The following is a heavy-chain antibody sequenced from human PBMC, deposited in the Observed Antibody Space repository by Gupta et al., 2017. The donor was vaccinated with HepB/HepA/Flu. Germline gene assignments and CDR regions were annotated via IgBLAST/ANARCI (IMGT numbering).Heavy chain of an antibody. CDR3: AGTLEYSSSYFDY. V-gene: IGHV4-59*08. CDR1: GGSISSYY. Sequence: QVQLQESGPGLVKPSETLSLTCTVSGGSISSYYWSWIRQPPGKGMEWIGYIYDSGSTNYNPSLKSRVTIAVDTSKNQFSLKLSSVTAADTAVYYCAGTLEYSSSYFDYWGQGTLVTVSS. D-gene: IGHD6-6*01. J-gene: IGHJ4*02. CDR2: IYDSGST.